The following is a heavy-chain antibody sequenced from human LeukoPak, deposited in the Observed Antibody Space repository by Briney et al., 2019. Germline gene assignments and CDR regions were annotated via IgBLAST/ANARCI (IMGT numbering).Heavy chain of an antibody. J-gene: IGHJ4*02. CDR2: IYYSESP. V-gene: IGHV4-39*07. D-gene: IGHD6-13*01. Sequence: SETLSLTCTVSGGSISSSSYYWGWIRQPPGKGLEWIGSIYYSESPSYNPSLKSRATISVDTSKNQFSLKLSSVTAADTAVYYCARNLGGSSWVFDYWGQGTLVTVSS. CDR1: GGSISSSSYY. CDR3: ARNLGGSSWVFDY.